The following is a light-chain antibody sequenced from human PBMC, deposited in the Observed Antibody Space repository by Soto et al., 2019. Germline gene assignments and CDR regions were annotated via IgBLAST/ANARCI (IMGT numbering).Light chain of an antibody. Sequence: EVVLTQSPGTLSLSRGERATLSCRASERIYSAYLGWYQQKPGQAPRLLIYGTSSRAAGSPDRFRGSWSGTDFTLTNSRLEPENFAVYYCQQDWNSPITFGQGTRREIK. CDR2: GTS. V-gene: IGKV3-20*01. CDR3: QQDWNSPIT. CDR1: ERIYSAY. J-gene: IGKJ5*01.